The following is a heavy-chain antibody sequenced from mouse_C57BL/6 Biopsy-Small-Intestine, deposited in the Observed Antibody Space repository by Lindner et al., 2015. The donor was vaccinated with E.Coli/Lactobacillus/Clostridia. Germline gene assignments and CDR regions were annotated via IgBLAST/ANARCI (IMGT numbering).Heavy chain of an antibody. V-gene: IGHV1-42*01. Sequence: VQLQESGAELVKPGASVKISCKASGYSFTGYYMNWVKQSPEKSLEWIGEINPSTGGTTYNQKFKAKATLTVDKSSSTAYMQLKSLTSEDSAVYYCASPSLTTEYWGQGTSVTVSS. D-gene: IGHD6-2*01. CDR3: ASPSLTTEY. J-gene: IGHJ4*01. CDR2: INPSTGGT. CDR1: GYSFTGYY.